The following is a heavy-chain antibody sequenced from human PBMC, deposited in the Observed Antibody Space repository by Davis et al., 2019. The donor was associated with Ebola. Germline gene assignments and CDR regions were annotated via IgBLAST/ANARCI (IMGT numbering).Heavy chain of an antibody. CDR2: IYYSGST. D-gene: IGHD3-22*01. CDR1: GGPISSYY. CDR3: ARDRGSSGYYS. Sequence: MPSETLSLTCTVSGGPISSYYWSWIRQPPGKGLEWIGYIYYSGSTNYNPSLKSRVTISVDTSKNQFSLKLSSVTAADTAVYYCARDRGSSGYYSWGQGTLVTVSS. V-gene: IGHV4-59*01. J-gene: IGHJ4*02.